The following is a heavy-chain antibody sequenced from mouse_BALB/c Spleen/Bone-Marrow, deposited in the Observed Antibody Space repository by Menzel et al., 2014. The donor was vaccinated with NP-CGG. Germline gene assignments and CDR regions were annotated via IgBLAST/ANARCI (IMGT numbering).Heavy chain of an antibody. CDR3: ARRDSSGYLFDY. D-gene: IGHD3-2*01. CDR1: GYTFTTYW. V-gene: IGHV1S81*02. Sequence: QVQLQQSGAELVRPGTSVKLSCKASGYTFTTYWMHWVKQRPGQGLEWIGEINPSGGRTNYSEKFKSKATLTVDKSSNTAYMQLSSLTSEDSAVYYCARRDSSGYLFDYWGQGTTLTVSS. CDR2: INPSGGRT. J-gene: IGHJ2*01.